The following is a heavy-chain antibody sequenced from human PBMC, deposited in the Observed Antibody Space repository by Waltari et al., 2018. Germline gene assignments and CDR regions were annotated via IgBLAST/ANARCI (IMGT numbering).Heavy chain of an antibody. Sequence: EVQLVESGGGLVQPGGSLRLSCAASGFTFSSYWMHWVRQAPGKGLVGVSSIKGGNGRSTSYADAVKGRFTVSRDNAKNTLYLQMDSLRAEDTALYYCAAPGENDVEYLQHWGQGTLVTVSS. CDR3: AAPGENDVEYLQH. V-gene: IGHV3-74*01. CDR2: IKGGNGRST. D-gene: IGHD2-21*01. J-gene: IGHJ1*01. CDR1: GFTFSSYW.